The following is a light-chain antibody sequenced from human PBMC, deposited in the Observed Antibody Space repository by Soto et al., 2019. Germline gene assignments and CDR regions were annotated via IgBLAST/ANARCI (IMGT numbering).Light chain of an antibody. CDR2: DAS. CDR1: QDISNY. Sequence: DIQITQSPSSLSASVGDRVTITCQASQDISNYLNWYQQKPAKAPKLLIYDASNLETGVPSRFSGSGSATDFTFTISSLQTEDIATYYCQQYDNLPTITFGHGTRLEIK. J-gene: IGKJ5*01. CDR3: QQYDNLPTIT. V-gene: IGKV1-33*01.